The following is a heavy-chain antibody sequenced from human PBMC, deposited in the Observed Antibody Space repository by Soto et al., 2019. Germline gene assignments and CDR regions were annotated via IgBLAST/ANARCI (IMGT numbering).Heavy chain of an antibody. J-gene: IGHJ4*02. D-gene: IGHD5-12*01. V-gene: IGHV3-30*18. Sequence: PGGSLRLSCAASGFTFSSYGMHWVRQAPGKGLEWVAVISYDGSNKYYADSVKGRFTISRDNFKNTLYLQMNSLRAEDTAVYYCAKDRRWLQSWLVYWGQGTLVTVSS. CDR3: AKDRRWLQSWLVY. CDR1: GFTFSSYG. CDR2: ISYDGSNK.